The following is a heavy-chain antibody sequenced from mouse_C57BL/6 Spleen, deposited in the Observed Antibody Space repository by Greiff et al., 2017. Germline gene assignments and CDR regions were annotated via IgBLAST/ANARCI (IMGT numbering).Heavy chain of an antibody. J-gene: IGHJ2*01. CDR1: GYTFTDYD. Sequence: QVQLQQSGAELVRPGASVTLSCKASGYTFTDYDMHWVKQTPVHGLEWIGAIDPETGGTAYNQKFKGKAILTADKSSSTAYMELRSLTSEDSAVYYCTRYPTVVAPYYFDYWGQGTTLTVSS. CDR3: TRYPTVVAPYYFDY. D-gene: IGHD1-1*01. CDR2: IDPETGGT. V-gene: IGHV1-15*01.